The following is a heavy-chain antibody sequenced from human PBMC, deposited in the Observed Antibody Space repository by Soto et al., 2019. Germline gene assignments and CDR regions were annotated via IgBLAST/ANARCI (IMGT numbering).Heavy chain of an antibody. J-gene: IGHJ5*02. CDR3: AREGSSGPWFEP. D-gene: IGHD6-19*01. CDR2: IIPILGIA. V-gene: IGHV1-69*08. Sequence: QVQLVQSGAEVKKPGSSVKVSCKASGGTFSSYTISWVRQAPGQGLEWMGRIIPILGIANYAQKFQGRVTITADKSTSTAYMELSSLRSEDTAVYYCAREGSSGPWFEPWGQGTLVTVSS. CDR1: GGTFSSYT.